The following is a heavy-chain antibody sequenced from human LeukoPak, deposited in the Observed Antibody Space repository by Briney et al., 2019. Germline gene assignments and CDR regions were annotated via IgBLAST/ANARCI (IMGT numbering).Heavy chain of an antibody. D-gene: IGHD2-21*02. J-gene: IGHJ4*02. CDR3: AKDLLAYCGGDCANYFDY. CDR1: GFTFSSYR. Sequence: GGSLRLSCAASGFTFSSYRMHWVRQAPGKGLEWVAVISYDGSNKYYADSVKGRFTISRDNSKNTLYLQMNSLRAEDTAVYYCAKDLLAYCGGDCANYFDYWGQGTLVTVSS. CDR2: ISYDGSNK. V-gene: IGHV3-30*18.